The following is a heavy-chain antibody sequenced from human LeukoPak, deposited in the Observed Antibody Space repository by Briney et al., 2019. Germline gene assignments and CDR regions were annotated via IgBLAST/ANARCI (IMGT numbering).Heavy chain of an antibody. CDR2: ISYDGSNK. V-gene: IGHV3-30*18. CDR1: GFTFSSYG. D-gene: IGHD6-13*01. CDR3: ANGPHSSSWDDAFDI. J-gene: IGHJ3*02. Sequence: GESLRLSCAASGFTFSSYGMHWVRQAPGKGLEWVAVISYDGSNKYYADSVKGRFTISRDNSKNTLYLQMNSLRAEDTAVYYCANGPHSSSWDDAFDIWGQGTMVTVSS.